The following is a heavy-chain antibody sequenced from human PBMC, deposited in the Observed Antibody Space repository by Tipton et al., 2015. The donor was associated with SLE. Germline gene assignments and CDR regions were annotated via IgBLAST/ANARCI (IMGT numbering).Heavy chain of an antibody. Sequence: TLSLTCTVSGGSISSDYWSWIRQPPGKGLEWIGYIYYSGFTDYNPSLKSRVTMSLDTSKNQFSMKMSSVTAADTAVYYCARVLRLGELPHYFYYWGQGTLFTVSS. CDR2: IYYSGFT. V-gene: IGHV4-59*13. CDR3: ARVLRLGELPHYFYY. J-gene: IGHJ4*02. D-gene: IGHD3-10*01. CDR1: GGSISSDY.